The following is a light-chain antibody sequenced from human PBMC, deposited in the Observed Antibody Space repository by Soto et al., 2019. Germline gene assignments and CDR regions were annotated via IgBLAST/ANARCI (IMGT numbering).Light chain of an antibody. CDR3: SSFVAGNNYWV. CDR2: EVT. Sequence: QSALTQPPSASGSPGRSVTISCTGTSSDVGGYDYVSWFQQHPGKAPKLIIHEVTKRPSGVPDRFSASKSGNTASLTVSGLQAEDEADYYCSSFVAGNNYWVFGGGTKLTVL. V-gene: IGLV2-8*01. J-gene: IGLJ3*02. CDR1: SSDVGGYDY.